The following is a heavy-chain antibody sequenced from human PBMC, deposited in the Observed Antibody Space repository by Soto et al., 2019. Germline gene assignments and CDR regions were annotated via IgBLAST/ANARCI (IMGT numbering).Heavy chain of an antibody. CDR3: ASPTREWLPPARDYYYGMDV. J-gene: IGHJ6*02. D-gene: IGHD3-3*01. CDR2: IIPIFGTA. V-gene: IGHV1-69*06. CDR1: GGTFSSYS. Sequence: QVQLVQSGAEVKKPGSSVKVSCKASGGTFSSYSISCVRQAPGQGLEWMVGIIPIFGTANYAQKFQGRVTITADKSTSTAYLELSSLRSEDTAVYYCASPTREWLPPARDYYYGMDVWGQGPTVTVSS.